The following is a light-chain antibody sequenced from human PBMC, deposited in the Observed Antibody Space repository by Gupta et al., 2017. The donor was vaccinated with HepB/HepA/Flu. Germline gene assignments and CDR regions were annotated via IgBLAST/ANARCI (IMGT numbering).Light chain of an antibody. Sequence: DIVMTQSPATLSVSPGERATLSCRASQSIRTTLAWYQQKPGQAPRLLIYDVSTRATGIPARFSGSGSGTEFTLTISRRQSEDFAVYYFQEYNTWHTFGQGTKVEIK. J-gene: IGKJ1*01. CDR2: DVS. V-gene: IGKV3-15*01. CDR1: QSIRTT. CDR3: QEYNTWHT.